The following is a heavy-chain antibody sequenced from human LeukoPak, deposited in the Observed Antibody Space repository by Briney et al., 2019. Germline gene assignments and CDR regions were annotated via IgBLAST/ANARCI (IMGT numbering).Heavy chain of an antibody. D-gene: IGHD6-19*01. CDR2: IYTSGST. Sequence: TSETLSLTCTVSGGSISSYYWNWIRQPAGKGLEWVGRIYTSGSTNYNPSLKSRVSMSVDTSKNQFSLKLSSVTAADTAVYYCARGEVVAGTPGQNSWDYWGQGTLVTVSS. V-gene: IGHV4-4*07. J-gene: IGHJ4*02. CDR3: ARGEVVAGTPGQNSWDY. CDR1: GGSISSYY.